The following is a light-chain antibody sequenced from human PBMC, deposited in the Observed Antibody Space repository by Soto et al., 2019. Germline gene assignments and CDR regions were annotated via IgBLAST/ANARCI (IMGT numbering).Light chain of an antibody. CDR3: QSYDSSLSAL. J-gene: IGLJ1*01. V-gene: IGLV1-40*01. Sequence: SGLTQPPSVSGAPGRRVTSSCTGSSSNIGAGYDVHWYQQLPGTAPKLLIYGNSNRPSGVPDRFSGSKSGTSASLAITGLQAEDEADYYCQSYDSSLSALFGTGTKVTVL. CDR2: GNS. CDR1: SSNIGAGYD.